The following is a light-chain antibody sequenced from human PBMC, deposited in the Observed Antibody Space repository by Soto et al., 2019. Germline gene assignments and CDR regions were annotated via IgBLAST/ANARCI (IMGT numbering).Light chain of an antibody. V-gene: IGKV2-28*01. CDR2: LGS. CDR1: QSLLHSNGYNY. J-gene: IGKJ5*01. Sequence: DIVMTQSPLSLPVIPGEPASISCRSSQSLLHSNGYNYLDWYLQKPGQSPQLLIYLGSNRASGVPDRFSGSGSGTDFTLKMSRVEAEDVGVYYCMQALQTITFAQATRLAIK. CDR3: MQALQTIT.